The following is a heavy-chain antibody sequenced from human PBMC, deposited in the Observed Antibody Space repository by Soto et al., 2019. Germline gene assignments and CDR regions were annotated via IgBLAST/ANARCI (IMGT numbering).Heavy chain of an antibody. CDR2: IYYSGST. V-gene: IGHV4-28*01. CDR3: ARMATSGSYFVDY. Sequence: SETLSLTCAVSGYSISSINWWGWIRQPPGKGLEWIGYIYYSGSTYYNPSLKSRVTMSVDTSKNQFSLKLSSVTAVDTAVYYCARMATSGSYFVDYWGQGTLVTVSS. J-gene: IGHJ4*02. CDR1: GYSISSINW. D-gene: IGHD1-26*01.